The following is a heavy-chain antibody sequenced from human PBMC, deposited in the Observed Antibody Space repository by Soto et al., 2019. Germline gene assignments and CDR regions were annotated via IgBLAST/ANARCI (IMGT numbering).Heavy chain of an antibody. V-gene: IGHV4-30-2*01. CDR2: IYHSGST. Sequence: SETLSLTCAVSGGSISSGGYSWSWIRQPPGKGLEWIGYIYHSGSTYYNPSLKSRVTISVDRSKNQFSLKLSSVTAADTAVYYCARDRAYCISTSCHHYFDYWGQGTLVTVSS. CDR3: ARDRAYCISTSCHHYFDY. J-gene: IGHJ4*02. CDR1: GGSISSGGYS. D-gene: IGHD2-2*01.